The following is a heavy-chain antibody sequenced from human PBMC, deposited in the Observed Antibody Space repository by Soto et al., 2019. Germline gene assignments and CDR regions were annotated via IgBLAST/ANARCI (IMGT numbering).Heavy chain of an antibody. D-gene: IGHD3-10*01. CDR3: TTLKRYEGSGSCL. J-gene: IGHJ4*02. V-gene: IGHV3-15*07. Sequence: GGSLRLSCAASGFTFTKAWLNWVRQAPGKGLEWVGRIRSKTDGEIVDYAAPVKGRFTISRDDSKSTFYLQMNSLRTEDTAVYYCTTLKRYEGSGSCLWGQGTLVTVSS. CDR2: IRSKTDGEIV. CDR1: GFTFTKAW.